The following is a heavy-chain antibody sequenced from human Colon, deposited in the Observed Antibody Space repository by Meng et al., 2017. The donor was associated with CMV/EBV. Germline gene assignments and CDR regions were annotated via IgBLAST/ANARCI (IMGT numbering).Heavy chain of an antibody. J-gene: IGHJ4*02. V-gene: IGHV3-21*01. CDR2: ISSKSSYT. Sequence: AASGFTFSTSTMNWVRQAPGKGLEWVSSISSKSSYTYYADSVKGRFTISRDNAKNSLYLQMNSLSAEDTAVYYCARDGGSTVTTYLDYWGQGTLVTASS. CDR3: ARDGGSTVTTYLDY. D-gene: IGHD4-17*01. CDR1: GFTFSTST.